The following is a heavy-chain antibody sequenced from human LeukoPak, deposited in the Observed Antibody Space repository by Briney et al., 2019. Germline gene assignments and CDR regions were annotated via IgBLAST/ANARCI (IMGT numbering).Heavy chain of an antibody. J-gene: IGHJ4*02. CDR1: GYSFTSYW. D-gene: IGHD6-19*01. CDR3: ATLYSSGWYVDYYFGY. V-gene: IGHV5-51*01. CDR2: IYPGDSDT. Sequence: GESLKISCKGSGYSFTSYWIGWVRQMPGKGLEWMGIIYPGDSDTRYSPSFQGQVTISADKSISTAYLQWSSLKASDTAMYYCATLYSSGWYVDYYFGYWGQGTLVTVSS.